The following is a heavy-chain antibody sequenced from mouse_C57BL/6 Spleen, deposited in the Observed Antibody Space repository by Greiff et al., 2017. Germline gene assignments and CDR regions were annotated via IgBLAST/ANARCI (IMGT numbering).Heavy chain of an antibody. D-gene: IGHD2-4*01. CDR2: INPSNGGT. J-gene: IGHJ1*03. CDR1: GYTFTSYW. Sequence: VQLQQPGTELVKPGASVKLSCKASGYTFTSYWMHRVKQRPGQGLEWIGNINPSNGGTNYNEKIKSKATLTVDKSSSTAYMQLSSLTSEDSAVYYCARNGDYDYDVWYFDVRGTGTTVTVSS. CDR3: ARNGDYDYDVWYFDV. V-gene: IGHV1-53*01.